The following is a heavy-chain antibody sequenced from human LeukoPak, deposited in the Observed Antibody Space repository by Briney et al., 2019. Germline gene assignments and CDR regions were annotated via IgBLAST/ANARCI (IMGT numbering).Heavy chain of an antibody. D-gene: IGHD6-19*01. J-gene: IGHJ6*02. V-gene: IGHV1-69*10. CDR2: IIRVTGIA. CDR1: GYTFTSYG. CDR3: ARGRYSSGWKSYSSHYYYGLDV. Sequence: SVKVSCKASGYTFTSYGISWVRQAPGQGLEWMGGIIRVTGIADYAQKFQGRVTITADESTSTAYMELTSLRSEDTAAYYCARGRYSSGWKSYSSHYYYGLDVWGQGTTVTVSS.